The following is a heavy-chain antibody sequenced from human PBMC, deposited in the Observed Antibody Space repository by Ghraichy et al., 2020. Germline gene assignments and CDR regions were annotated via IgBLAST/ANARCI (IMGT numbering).Heavy chain of an antibody. Sequence: ASVKVSCRASGYTFTNYDINWVRQATGQGLEWMGWMNPKSANTGYAQKFQGRVTMTRNTSISTAYMELSSLRSDDTAVYYCARGNRGGDEQQLVEDFYYGLDVWGHGTTVTVSS. CDR1: GYTFTNYD. CDR2: MNPKSANT. D-gene: IGHD6-13*01. V-gene: IGHV1-8*01. J-gene: IGHJ6*02. CDR3: ARGNRGGDEQQLVEDFYYGLDV.